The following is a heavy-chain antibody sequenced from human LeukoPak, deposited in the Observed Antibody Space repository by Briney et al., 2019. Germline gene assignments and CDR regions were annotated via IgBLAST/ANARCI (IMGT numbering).Heavy chain of an antibody. J-gene: IGHJ4*02. Sequence: ASVKVSCKASGYIFTSYAMHWVRQAPGQRLEWMGWINAGNGNTKYSQKFQGRVTITRDTSANTAYMELSSLRSEDTAVYYCARVGWFGELFIDYWGQGTLVTVSS. D-gene: IGHD3-10*01. CDR1: GYIFTSYA. V-gene: IGHV1-3*01. CDR2: INAGNGNT. CDR3: ARVGWFGELFIDY.